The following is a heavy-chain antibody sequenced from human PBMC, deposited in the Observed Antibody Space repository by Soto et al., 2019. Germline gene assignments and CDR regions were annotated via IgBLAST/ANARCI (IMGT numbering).Heavy chain of an antibody. CDR3: ARHYSSGSRNWFDP. J-gene: IGHJ5*02. CDR2: IYYSGST. D-gene: IGHD6-19*01. CDR1: GGSINSSSYF. Sequence: SETLSLTCSVSGGSINSSSYFWGWVRQPPGKGLEWIGSIYYSGSTYYNPSLRSRVTISVDTSKNQFSLKLSSVTAADTAVFYCARHYSSGSRNWFDPWGQGTLVTISS. V-gene: IGHV4-39*01.